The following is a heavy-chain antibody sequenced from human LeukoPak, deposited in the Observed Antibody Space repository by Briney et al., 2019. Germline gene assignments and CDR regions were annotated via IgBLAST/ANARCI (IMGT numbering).Heavy chain of an antibody. V-gene: IGHV3-33*01. Sequence: PGGSLRLSCAASGFTFSSHGMHWVRQAPGKGLEWVAVIWYDGTNTYYADSVKGRFTISRDNSKNTLYLQMNSLRAEDTAVYYCARDFCSGGSCYPDAFDIWGQGTMVTVSS. CDR3: ARDFCSGGSCYPDAFDI. D-gene: IGHD2-15*01. J-gene: IGHJ3*02. CDR1: GFTFSSHG. CDR2: IWYDGTNT.